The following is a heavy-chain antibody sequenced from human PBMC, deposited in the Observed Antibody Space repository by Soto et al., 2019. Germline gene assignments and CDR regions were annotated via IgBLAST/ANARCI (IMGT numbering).Heavy chain of an antibody. Sequence: GASVKVSCKASGYTFTSYGISWVRQAPGQGLEWMGWISAYNGNTNYAQKLQGRVTMTTDTSTSTAYMELRSLRSDDTAVYYCARQYYYGSGSYYYYYYGMDVWGQGTTVTVSS. CDR3: ARQYYYGSGSYYYYYYGMDV. CDR1: GYTFTSYG. CDR2: ISAYNGNT. D-gene: IGHD3-10*01. V-gene: IGHV1-18*01. J-gene: IGHJ6*02.